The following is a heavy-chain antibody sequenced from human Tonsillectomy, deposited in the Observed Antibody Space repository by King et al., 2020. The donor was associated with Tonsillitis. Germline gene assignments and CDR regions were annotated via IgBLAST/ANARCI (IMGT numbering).Heavy chain of an antibody. CDR2: INWNSENI. Sequence: VQLVESGGGLVQPGRSLRLSCAASGFTFYDYAMHWVRQVPGKGLEWVSGINWNSENIDYADSVKGRFTISRDNAKNSLYLQMNSLRAEDTALYYCMTNRKWDRTTSFNWGHGTLGTASS. J-gene: IGHJ4*01. CDR1: GFTFYDYA. V-gene: IGHV3-9*01. CDR3: MTNRKWDRTTSFN. D-gene: IGHD1-26*01.